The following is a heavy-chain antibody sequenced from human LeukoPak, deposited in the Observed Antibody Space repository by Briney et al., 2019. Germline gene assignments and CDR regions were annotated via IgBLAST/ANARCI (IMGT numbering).Heavy chain of an antibody. CDR3: ARVGGVYYGSGSYYNNGIYYYYYYMDV. J-gene: IGHJ6*03. Sequence: ASVKVSCKASGYTFTSYYMHWVRQAPGQGLEGMGWISAYNGNTNYAQKPQGRVTMTTDTSPSTAYMELRSLRSDDTAVYYCARVGGVYYGSGSYYNNGIYYYYYYMDVWGKGTTVTISS. CDR2: ISAYNGNT. V-gene: IGHV1-18*04. CDR1: GYTFTSYY. D-gene: IGHD3-10*01.